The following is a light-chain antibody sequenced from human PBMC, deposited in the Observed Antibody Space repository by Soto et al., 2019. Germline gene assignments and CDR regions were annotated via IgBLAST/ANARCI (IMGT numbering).Light chain of an antibody. Sequence: IVMTQSPASLSVSPGERATLSCRASQSVSRNLAWYQQRPGQAPRLLISGASTRATGIAARFSGSGSGTDFTLTISRLEPEDFAVYYCQQYGSSGTFGQGTKVDI. CDR3: QQYGSSGT. V-gene: IGKV3-15*01. CDR2: GAS. CDR1: QSVSRN. J-gene: IGKJ1*01.